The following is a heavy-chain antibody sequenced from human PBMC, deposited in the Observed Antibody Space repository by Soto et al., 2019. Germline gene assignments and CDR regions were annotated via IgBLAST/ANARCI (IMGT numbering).Heavy chain of an antibody. D-gene: IGHD1-26*01. CDR2: IKQDGSEK. CDR3: TRQEDSGSPTSPGLDY. CDR1: GFTFSSYW. Sequence: EVQLVESGGGLVQPGGSLRLSCAASGFTFSSYWMSWVRQAPGKGLEWVANIKQDGSEKYYVDSVKGRFTISRDNAKNSLYLQMNSLRAEDTALYYCTRQEDSGSPTSPGLDYWGQGTLVTVSS. V-gene: IGHV3-7*01. J-gene: IGHJ4*02.